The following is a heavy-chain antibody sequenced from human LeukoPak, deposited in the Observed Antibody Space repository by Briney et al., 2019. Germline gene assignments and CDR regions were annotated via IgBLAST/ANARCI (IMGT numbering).Heavy chain of an antibody. D-gene: IGHD5-12*01. Sequence: WGSLRLSCAASGFPFSSHGINWVRQAPGKGLECVSGISPGGGPTYYADSVRGRFTISRDDSKNTLYLQMKNLRAEDTAVYYCAKDGAWLRFDDWGQGILVTVSS. V-gene: IGHV3-23*01. CDR2: ISPGGGPT. CDR1: GFPFSSHG. J-gene: IGHJ4*02. CDR3: AKDGAWLRFDD.